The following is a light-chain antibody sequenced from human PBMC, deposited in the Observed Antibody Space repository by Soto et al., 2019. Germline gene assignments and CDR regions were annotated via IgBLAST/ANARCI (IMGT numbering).Light chain of an antibody. Sequence: DIQMTQSPSALSGSVGDRVTITCRASQNIETWLAWYQQAPGKAPKLLIYDASTLKTGVPSRFSGSGSGTGLPLAIGSVQSDDYSTYYCQQYNSEPWTCGQGTKVEI. CDR3: QQYNSEPWT. CDR1: QNIETW. J-gene: IGKJ1*01. CDR2: DAS. V-gene: IGKV1-5*01.